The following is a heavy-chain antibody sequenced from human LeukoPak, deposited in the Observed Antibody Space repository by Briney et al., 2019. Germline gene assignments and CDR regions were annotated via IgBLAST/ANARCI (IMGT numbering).Heavy chain of an antibody. Sequence: SETLSLTCTVSGGSISSGTYYWGWIRQPPGKGLEWIGSIYYSGSTYYNPSLKSRVPISLDTSKNQFSLTLSSVTAADTAVYYCVRQSQVGATDPWGQGTLVTVSS. CDR1: GGSISSGTYY. V-gene: IGHV4-39*01. CDR3: VRQSQVGATDP. D-gene: IGHD1-26*01. CDR2: IYYSGST. J-gene: IGHJ5*02.